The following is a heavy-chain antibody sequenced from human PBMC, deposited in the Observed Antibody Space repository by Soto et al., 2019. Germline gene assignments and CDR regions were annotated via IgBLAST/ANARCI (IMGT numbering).Heavy chain of an antibody. D-gene: IGHD5-12*01. CDR3: ARHSCDGYTPCDY. J-gene: IGHJ4*02. Sequence: QLQLQESGPGLVKPSETLSLSCSVSGASISRDYYYWGWIRQPPGKGLEWIGSIHDRGSTYYNPSLKSRVTITVDTSTNQFSLNLTSVTAADTAVYYCARHSCDGYTPCDYWGQGTLVTVSS. CDR2: IHDRGST. CDR1: GASISRDYYY. V-gene: IGHV4-39*01.